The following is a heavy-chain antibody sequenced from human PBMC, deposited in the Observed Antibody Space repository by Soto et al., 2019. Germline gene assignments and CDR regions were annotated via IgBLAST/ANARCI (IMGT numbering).Heavy chain of an antibody. V-gene: IGHV1-24*01. J-gene: IGHJ5*02. CDR2: FDPEDGET. CDR3: ATVAPPNRLTMMDENWFDP. D-gene: IGHD3-22*01. CDR1: GYTLTELS. Sequence: AAVKVSCTVSGYTLTELSMHWVRQAPGKGLEWMGGFDPEDGETIYAQKFQGRVTMTEDTSTDTAYMELSSLRSEDTAVYYCATVAPPNRLTMMDENWFDPWGQGTLVTVSS.